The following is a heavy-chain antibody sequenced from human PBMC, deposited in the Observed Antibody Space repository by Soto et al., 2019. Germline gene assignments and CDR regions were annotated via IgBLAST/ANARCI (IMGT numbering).Heavy chain of an antibody. CDR3: ARLAKQWLVSTAWFDP. CDR1: GGSISSSSYY. CDR2: IYYSGST. J-gene: IGHJ5*02. V-gene: IGHV4-39*01. Sequence: PSENLSLTCTVSGGSISSSSYYWGWIRQPPGKGLEWIGSIYYSGSTYYNPSLKSRVTISVDTSKNQFSLKLSSVTAADTAVYYCARLAKQWLVSTAWFDPWGPGSLVT. D-gene: IGHD6-19*01.